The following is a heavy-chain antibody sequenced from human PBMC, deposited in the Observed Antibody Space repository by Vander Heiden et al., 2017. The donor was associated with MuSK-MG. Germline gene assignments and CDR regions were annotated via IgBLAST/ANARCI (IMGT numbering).Heavy chain of an antibody. Sequence: QVQLQESGPGLVKPSKTPCLTCTVPRGSISNCCYYWSLIRQHPGKGLEWIGYIYYSGSTYYNPSLKCRVTISVDTSKIQFSMKMSSVTAADTAVYYCARGHANNWFDPWGQGTLVTVSS. CDR1: RGSISNCCYY. J-gene: IGHJ5*02. CDR2: IYYSGST. CDR3: ARGHANNWFDP. V-gene: IGHV4-31*03.